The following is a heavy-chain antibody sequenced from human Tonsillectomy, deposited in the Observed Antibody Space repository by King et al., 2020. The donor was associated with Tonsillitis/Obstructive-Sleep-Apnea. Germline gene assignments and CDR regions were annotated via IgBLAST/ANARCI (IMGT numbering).Heavy chain of an antibody. CDR3: ASPKYFYDSDGYYLDY. V-gene: IGHV3-11*01. D-gene: IGHD3-22*01. J-gene: IGHJ4*02. CDR1: GFTFSDFY. CDR2: ISSSGSTI. Sequence: QLVQSGGGLVKPGGSLRLSCAASGFTFSDFYMSWIRQAPGKGLEWVSYISSSGSTIYYADSVKGRFTISRDNAKNSLYLQMNSLRAEDTAVYYCASPKYFYDSDGYYLDYWGQGTLVTVSS.